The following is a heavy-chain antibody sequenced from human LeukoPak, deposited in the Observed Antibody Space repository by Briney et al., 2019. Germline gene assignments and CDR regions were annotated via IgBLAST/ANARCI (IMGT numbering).Heavy chain of an antibody. CDR1: GGSISTPTYF. CDR2: VYHGGST. V-gene: IGHV4-39*01. Sequence: TSETLSLTCTVSGGSISTPTYFWGWIRQPPGKGLEWIGNVYHGGSTYYNPSFKSRVTLSVDTSKNQFSLRLTSVTAADTAVYYCASIGSTDAFDIWGQGTVVTVSS. CDR3: ASIGSTDAFDI. D-gene: IGHD2-15*01. J-gene: IGHJ3*02.